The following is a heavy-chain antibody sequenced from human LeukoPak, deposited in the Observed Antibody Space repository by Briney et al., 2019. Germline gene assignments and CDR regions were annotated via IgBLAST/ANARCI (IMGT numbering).Heavy chain of an antibody. V-gene: IGHV3-33*08. Sequence: GRSLRLSCAASGFTFSSYAMHWVRQAPGKGLEWVAVIWYDGSNKYYADSVKGRFTISRDNSKNTLYLQMNSLRAEDTAVYYCARDYAVVVVVVPDYWGQGTLVTVSS. D-gene: IGHD2-15*01. CDR2: IWYDGSNK. J-gene: IGHJ4*02. CDR3: ARDYAVVVVVVPDY. CDR1: GFTFSSYA.